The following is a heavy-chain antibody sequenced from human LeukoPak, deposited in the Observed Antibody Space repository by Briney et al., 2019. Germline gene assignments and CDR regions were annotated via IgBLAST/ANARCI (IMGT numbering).Heavy chain of an antibody. J-gene: IGHJ4*02. CDR3: ARAPRDSSSWYSRAFDY. V-gene: IGHV1-3*01. D-gene: IGHD6-13*01. Sequence: KFQGRVTITRDTSASTAYMELSSLRSEDTAVYYCARAPRDSSSWYSRAFDYWGQGTLVTVSS.